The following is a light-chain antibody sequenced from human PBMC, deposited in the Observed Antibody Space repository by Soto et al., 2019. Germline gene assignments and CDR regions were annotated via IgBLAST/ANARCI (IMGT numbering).Light chain of an antibody. CDR3: QSXDSSNHGVV. J-gene: IGLJ2*01. CDR2: EDN. CDR1: SGSIASNY. Sequence: NFMLTQPHSVSESPGKTVTISCTRSSGSIASNYVQWYQQRPGSSPTTVIYEDNQRPSGVPDRFSGSIDSSSNSASLTISXXXXXXXXXXXCQSXDSSNHGVVFGGGTKLTVL. V-gene: IGLV6-57*01.